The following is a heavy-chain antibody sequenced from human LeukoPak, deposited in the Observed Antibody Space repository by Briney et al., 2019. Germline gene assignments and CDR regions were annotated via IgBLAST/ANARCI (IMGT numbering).Heavy chain of an antibody. J-gene: IGHJ4*02. CDR1: GGSMSSYY. V-gene: IGHV4-59*08. CDR3: ARGARAGYNLEPFDY. CDR2: IYYSGST. Sequence: SETLSLTCTVSGGSMSSYYWSWIRQPPGKGLEWIGYIYYSGSTKYNPSLKSRVTISVDTSKNQFSLKLSAVTAADTAVYYCARGARAGYNLEPFDYWGQATLASVCS. D-gene: IGHD5-24*01.